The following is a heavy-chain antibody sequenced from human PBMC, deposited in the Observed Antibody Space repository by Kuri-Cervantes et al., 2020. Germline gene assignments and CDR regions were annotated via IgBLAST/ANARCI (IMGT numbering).Heavy chain of an antibody. CDR1: GGSFSGYY. CDR2: INHSGST. D-gene: IGHD3-22*01. J-gene: IGHJ4*02. CDR3: ASITLLGGYCVSD. V-gene: IGHV4-34*09. Sequence: LRLSCAVYGGSFSGYYWSWIRQPPGKGLEWIGEINHSGSTNYNPSLKSRVTISVDTSKNQFSLKLSSVTAADTAVYYCASITLLGGYCVSDWGQGTLVTVSS.